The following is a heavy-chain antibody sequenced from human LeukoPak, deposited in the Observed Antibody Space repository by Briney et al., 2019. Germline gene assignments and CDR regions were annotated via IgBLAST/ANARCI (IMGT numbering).Heavy chain of an antibody. Sequence: ASVKVSCKASGYTFTSYYMHWVRQASGQGLEWMGIINPSGGSTSYAQKFQGRVTMTRDTSTSTVYVELSSLRSEDTAVYYCARDVRSRYDILTGYSIKYYYGMDVWGQGTTVTVSS. V-gene: IGHV1-46*01. CDR1: GYTFTSYY. CDR3: ARDVRSRYDILTGYSIKYYYGMDV. J-gene: IGHJ6*02. D-gene: IGHD3-9*01. CDR2: INPSGGST.